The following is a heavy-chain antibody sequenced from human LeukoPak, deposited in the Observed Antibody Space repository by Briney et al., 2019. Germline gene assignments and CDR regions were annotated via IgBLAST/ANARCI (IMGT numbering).Heavy chain of an antibody. Sequence: GASVKVSCKASGYTFTSYYMHWVRQAPGQGLEWMGIINPSGGSTSYAQKFQGRVTMTRDTSTSTVYMELSSLRSEDTAVYYCARDSVSQKDIVATIGDYWGQGTLVTVSS. CDR3: ARDSVSQKDIVATIGDY. V-gene: IGHV1-46*01. CDR2: INPSGGST. D-gene: IGHD5-12*01. CDR1: GYTFTSYY. J-gene: IGHJ4*02.